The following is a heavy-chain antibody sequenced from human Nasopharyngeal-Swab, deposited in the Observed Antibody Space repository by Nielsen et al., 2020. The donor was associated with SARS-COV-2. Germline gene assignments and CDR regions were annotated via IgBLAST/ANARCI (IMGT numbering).Heavy chain of an antibody. Sequence: VKVSCKASGGTFSSYAISWVRQAPGQGLEWMGGIIPIFGTANYAQKFQGRVTITADKSTSTAYMELSSLRSEDTAVYYCARSLAVAEALLVHMDVWGKGTTVTVSS. CDR1: GGTFSSYA. CDR3: ARSLAVAEALLVHMDV. V-gene: IGHV1-69*06. D-gene: IGHD6-19*01. CDR2: IIPIFGTA. J-gene: IGHJ6*03.